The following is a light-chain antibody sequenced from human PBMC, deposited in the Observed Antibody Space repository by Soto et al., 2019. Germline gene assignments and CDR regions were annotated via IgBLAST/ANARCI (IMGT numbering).Light chain of an antibody. V-gene: IGLV2-14*01. J-gene: IGLJ2*01. CDR3: SSYTSSATLV. CDR1: NSDVGGYKY. CDR2: EVS. Sequence: QSALTQPASVSGSPGQSITISCTGTNSDVGGYKYVSWYQQHPGKAPKLIIYEVSSRPSGVSNRFSGSKSGNTASLTISGLQAEYEADYYCSSYTSSATLVFGVGTKLTVL.